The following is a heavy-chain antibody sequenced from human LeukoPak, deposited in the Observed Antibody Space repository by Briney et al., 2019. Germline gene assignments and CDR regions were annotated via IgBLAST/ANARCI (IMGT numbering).Heavy chain of an antibody. D-gene: IGHD5-18*01. V-gene: IGHV1-46*01. J-gene: IGHJ4*02. CDR3: ARGLGRTAMVTRGGVRFDY. CDR2: INPSGGST. Sequence: ASVKVSCKASGYTFTRYYMHWVRQAPGQGLEWMGIINPSGGSTSYAQKFQGRVTMTRNTSISTAYMELSSLRSEDTAVYYCARGLGRTAMVTRGGVRFDYWGQGTLVTVSS. CDR1: GYTFTRYY.